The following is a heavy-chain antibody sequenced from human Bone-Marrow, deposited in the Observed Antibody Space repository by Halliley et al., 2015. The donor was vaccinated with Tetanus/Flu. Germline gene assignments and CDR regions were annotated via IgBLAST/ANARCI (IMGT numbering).Heavy chain of an antibody. D-gene: IGHD3-22*01. V-gene: IGHV4-59*12. Sequence: TLSLTCTVSGGSISSYYWSWIRQAPGKGLEWIGEIYHSGNTNYNPSLKSRVTISVDNSKNQFSLKLRSVTAADTAIYYCARRRGYYYDNSGYYYGLWGQGTLVTVSS. CDR1: GGSISSYY. CDR2: IYHSGNT. J-gene: IGHJ4*02. CDR3: ARRRGYYYDNSGYYYGL.